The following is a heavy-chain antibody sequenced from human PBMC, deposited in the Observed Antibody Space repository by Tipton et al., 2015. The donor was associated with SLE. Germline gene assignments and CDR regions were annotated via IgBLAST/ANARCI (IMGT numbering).Heavy chain of an antibody. J-gene: IGHJ4*02. V-gene: IGHV3-33*01. Sequence: SLRLSCAASGFTFSTYTMHWVRQAPGKGLEWVALIRYDGNNEDYAGSVKGRFTISRDNSKNTLYLQMNSLRAEDTAVYYCGRDINEKVGGSPHYWGQGTLVTVSS. CDR3: GRDINEKVGGSPHY. D-gene: IGHD3-16*01. CDR1: GFTFSTYT. CDR2: IRYDGNNE.